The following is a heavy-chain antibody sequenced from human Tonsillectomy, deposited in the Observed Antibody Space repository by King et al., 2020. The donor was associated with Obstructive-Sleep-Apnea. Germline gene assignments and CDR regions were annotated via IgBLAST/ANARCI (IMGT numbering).Heavy chain of an antibody. CDR3: ARERGGYLFDS. V-gene: IGHV3-7*01. CDR1: GFTFSNYW. Sequence: VQLVESGGGLVQPGGSLRLSCAASGFTFSNYWMTWVRQAPGKGLEWVANIKPDGSEKYCVDSVKGRFTISRDNAKNSLYLQMNSLSAEDTAVYYCARERGGYLFDSWGQGTLVTVSS. D-gene: IGHD5-18*01. J-gene: IGHJ4*02. CDR2: IKPDGSEK.